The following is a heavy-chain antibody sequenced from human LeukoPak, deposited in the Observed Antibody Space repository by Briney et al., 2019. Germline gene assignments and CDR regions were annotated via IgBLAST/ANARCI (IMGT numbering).Heavy chain of an antibody. CDR1: GGTFSSYA. V-gene: IGHV1-69*13. CDR2: IIPIFGTA. CDR3: ARGYITYYDSSQLDY. J-gene: IGHJ4*02. D-gene: IGHD3-22*01. Sequence: GASVKVSCKASGGTFSSYAISWVRQAPGQGLEWMGGIIPIFGTANYAQKFQGRVTITADESTSTAYMELSSLRSEDTAVYYCARGYITYYDSSQLDYWGQGTLVTVSS.